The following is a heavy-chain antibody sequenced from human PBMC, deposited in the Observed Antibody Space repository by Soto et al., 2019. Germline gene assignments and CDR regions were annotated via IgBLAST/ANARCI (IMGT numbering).Heavy chain of an antibody. Sequence: PGESLKISCKGSGYSFTSYWIGWVRQMPGKGLEWMGIIYPCDSDTRYSPSFQGQVTISADKSISTAYLQWSSLKASDTAMYYCARAYYYDSSGYYYLSYWGQGTLVTVSS. CDR2: IYPCDSDT. CDR3: ARAYYYDSSGYYYLSY. D-gene: IGHD3-22*01. V-gene: IGHV5-51*01. J-gene: IGHJ4*02. CDR1: GYSFTSYW.